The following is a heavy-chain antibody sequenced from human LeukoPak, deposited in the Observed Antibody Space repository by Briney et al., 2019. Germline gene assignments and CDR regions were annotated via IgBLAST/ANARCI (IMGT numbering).Heavy chain of an antibody. V-gene: IGHV3-15*01. D-gene: IGHD3-3*01. J-gene: IGHJ4*02. CDR1: GFTFSNTW. CDR2: IKSKTDGGTT. Sequence: GGSLRLSCAASGFTFSNTWMSWVRQAPGKGLEWVGRIKSKTDGGTTDYAAPVKGRFTISRDDSKNTLYLQMNSLKTEDAAVYYCTTRNVLLRFLEWLTDFDYWGQGTLVTVSS. CDR3: TTRNVLLRFLEWLTDFDY.